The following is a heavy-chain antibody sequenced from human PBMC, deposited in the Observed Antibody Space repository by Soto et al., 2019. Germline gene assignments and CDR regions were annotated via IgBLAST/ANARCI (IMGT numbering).Heavy chain of an antibody. J-gene: IGHJ4*02. V-gene: IGHV3-33*01. CDR3: ARDRNYYDSSGAFDY. Sequence: GGSLRLSCAASGFTFSSYGMHWVRQAPGKGLEWVAVIWYDGSNKYYADSVKGRFTISRDNSKNTLYLQMNSLRAEDTAVYYCARDRNYYDSSGAFDYWGQGTQVTVSS. CDR2: IWYDGSNK. CDR1: GFTFSSYG. D-gene: IGHD3-22*01.